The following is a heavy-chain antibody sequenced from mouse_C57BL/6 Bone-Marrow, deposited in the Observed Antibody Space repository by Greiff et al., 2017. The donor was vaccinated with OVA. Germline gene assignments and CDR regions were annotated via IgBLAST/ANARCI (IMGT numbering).Heavy chain of an antibody. D-gene: IGHD3-2*02. V-gene: IGHV1-81*01. CDR3: AREGLRLRWPFFDY. Sequence: QVQLKQSGAELARPGASVKLSCKASGYTFTSYGISWVKQRTGQGLEWIGEIYPRSGNTYYNEKFKGKATLTADKSSSTAYMELRSLTSEDSAVYFCAREGLRLRWPFFDYWGQGTTLTVSS. J-gene: IGHJ2*01. CDR2: IYPRSGNT. CDR1: GYTFTSYG.